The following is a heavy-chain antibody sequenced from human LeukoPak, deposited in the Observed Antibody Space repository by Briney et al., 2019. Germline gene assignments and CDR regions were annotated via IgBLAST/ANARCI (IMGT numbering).Heavy chain of an antibody. V-gene: IGHV4-4*07. J-gene: IGHJ6*02. CDR3: ARQPPQYYGMDV. CDR2: IYISGST. Sequence: PSETLSLTCTVSGGSFSNYYWSWIRQPAGKGLEWIGRIYISGSTNYNPSVKSRVTMSVDTSNNQFSLKLTSVTAADTAVYYCARQPPQYYGMDVWGQGTTVTVSS. CDR1: GGSFSNYY. D-gene: IGHD1-14*01.